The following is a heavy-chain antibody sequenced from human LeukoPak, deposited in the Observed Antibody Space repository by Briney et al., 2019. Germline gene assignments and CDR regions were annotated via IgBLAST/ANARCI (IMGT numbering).Heavy chain of an antibody. V-gene: IGHV4-4*02. CDR2: IYYSGST. CDR1: GDSISSSNW. Sequence: SETLSLTCAVSGDSISSSNWWSWVRQPPGKGLEWIGEIYYSGSTNYNPSLKSRVTISVDTSKNQFSLKLSSVTAADTAVYYCAREGLEQQLVGWGQGTLVTVSS. CDR3: AREGLEQQLVG. D-gene: IGHD6-13*01. J-gene: IGHJ4*02.